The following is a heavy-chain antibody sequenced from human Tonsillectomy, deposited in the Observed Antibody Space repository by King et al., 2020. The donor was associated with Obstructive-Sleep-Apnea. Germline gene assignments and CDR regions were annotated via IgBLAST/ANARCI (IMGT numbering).Heavy chain of an antibody. D-gene: IGHD6-13*01. CDR1: GFMFDDYA. Sequence: VQLVESGGVVVQPGGSLRLSCEASGFMFDDYAMHWVRQAPGKGLEWVSLIIWDGGTTSYADSVKGRFTISRDNSKNSLYLHTNSLRVEDTALYYCAKDSSSSWYYFDYWGQGTLVTVSS. V-gene: IGHV3-43D*03. CDR3: AKDSSSSWYYFDY. J-gene: IGHJ4*02. CDR2: IIWDGGTT.